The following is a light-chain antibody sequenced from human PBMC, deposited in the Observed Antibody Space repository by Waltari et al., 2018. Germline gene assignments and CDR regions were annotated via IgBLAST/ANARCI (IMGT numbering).Light chain of an antibody. V-gene: IGKV1-33*01. CDR3: QQYDSIPPVT. J-gene: IGKJ3*01. CDR1: QDITTY. Sequence: DIQMTQSPSSLSASVGDRVTITCQASQDITTYVNWYQQRPGKAPKLLIYDASNLETGVPSRFSGSGSGTDFTFTISSLQPEDIATYYCQQYDSIPPVTFGPGTKVDIK. CDR2: DAS.